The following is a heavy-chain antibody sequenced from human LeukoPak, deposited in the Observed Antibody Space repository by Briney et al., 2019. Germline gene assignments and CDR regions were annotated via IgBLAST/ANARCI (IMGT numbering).Heavy chain of an antibody. CDR1: GFTFSSYG. V-gene: IGHV3-30*03. D-gene: IGHD2-2*01. CDR3: ARDPVPAAARHFDY. J-gene: IGHJ4*01. Sequence: PGGSLRLSCAASGFTFSSYGMHWVRQAPGKGLEWVAVTSSDGTVKYYPDSVKGRFTISRDNSKNTLYLQVNSLRPEDTGVYYCARDPVPAAARHFDYWGQGTLVTVSS. CDR2: TSSDGTVK.